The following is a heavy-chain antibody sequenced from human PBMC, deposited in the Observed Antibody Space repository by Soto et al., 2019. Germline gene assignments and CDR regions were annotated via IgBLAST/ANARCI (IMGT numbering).Heavy chain of an antibody. CDR2: VSYDGNNK. V-gene: IGHV3-30-3*01. Sequence: QVQLVESGGGVVQPGRSLRLSCAASGFTFSNHAIHWIRQAPGKGLEWVAVVSYDGNNKYYGDSLKGRFTTSRDNSKNTLYLQMNSLRPEDTAIYYCARDRSTADEWGYFDYWGQGNLVTVSS. CDR1: GFTFSNHA. CDR3: ARDRSTADEWGYFDY. D-gene: IGHD2-2*01. J-gene: IGHJ4*02.